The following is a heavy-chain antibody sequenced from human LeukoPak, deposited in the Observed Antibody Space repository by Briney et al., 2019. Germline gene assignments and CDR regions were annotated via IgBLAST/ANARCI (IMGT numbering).Heavy chain of an antibody. Sequence: GGSLRLSCAASGFTFSSYAMSWVRQAPGKGLEWVSAISGSGGSTYYADSVKGRFTISRDNSKNTLYLQMNSLRAEDTAVYYCAKVIVVVPAANHFGYWGQGTLVTVSS. V-gene: IGHV3-23*01. CDR3: AKVIVVVPAANHFGY. CDR1: GFTFSSYA. J-gene: IGHJ4*02. D-gene: IGHD2-2*01. CDR2: ISGSGGST.